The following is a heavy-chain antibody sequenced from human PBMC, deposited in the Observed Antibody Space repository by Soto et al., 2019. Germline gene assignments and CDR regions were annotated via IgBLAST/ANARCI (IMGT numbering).Heavy chain of an antibody. Sequence: SETLSLTCTVSGGSISSSSYYWGWIRQPPGKGLEWIGSIYSSGSTYYNPSLKSRVTISVDTSKNQFSLKLSSVTAADTAVYYCARRYESMVRGPFDYWGQGTLVTVSS. CDR2: IYSSGST. V-gene: IGHV4-39*01. CDR1: GGSISSSSYY. J-gene: IGHJ4*02. D-gene: IGHD3-10*01. CDR3: ARRYESMVRGPFDY.